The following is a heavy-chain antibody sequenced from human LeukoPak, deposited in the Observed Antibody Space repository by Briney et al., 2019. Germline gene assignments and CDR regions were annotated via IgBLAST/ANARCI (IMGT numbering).Heavy chain of an antibody. D-gene: IGHD5-24*01. Sequence: GGSLRLSCAASGFTFSSYSMNWVRQAPGKGLEWVSSISSSSSYIYYADSVKGRFTISRDNAKNPLYLQMNSLRAEDTAVYYCARSRDGYNFYAFDIWGQGTMVTVSS. CDR2: ISSSSSYI. J-gene: IGHJ3*02. CDR1: GFTFSSYS. CDR3: ARSRDGYNFYAFDI. V-gene: IGHV3-21*01.